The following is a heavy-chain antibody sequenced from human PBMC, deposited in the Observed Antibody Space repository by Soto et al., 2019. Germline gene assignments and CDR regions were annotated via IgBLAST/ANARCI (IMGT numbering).Heavy chain of an antibody. Sequence: SETLSLTCTVSGGSISSYYWSWIRQPPGKGLEWIGYIYYSGSTNYNPSLKSRVTISVDTSKNQFSLKLSSVTAADTAVYYCARGRAIVATTYFDYWGQGTLVTVSS. J-gene: IGHJ4*02. D-gene: IGHD5-12*01. CDR1: GGSISSYY. V-gene: IGHV4-59*01. CDR2: IYYSGST. CDR3: ARGRAIVATTYFDY.